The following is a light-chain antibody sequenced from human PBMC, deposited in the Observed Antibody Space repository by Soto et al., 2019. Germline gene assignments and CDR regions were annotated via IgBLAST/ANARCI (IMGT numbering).Light chain of an antibody. CDR2: DAS. Sequence: DFQMTQSPSSLSASVGDRVTINCQASQDISDYLNWYQQKPGAAPKLLIYDASSLESGVPSRFSGSGSGTDFTLTISSLQPEDFATYYCQQSYSTPPTFGQGTKGDIK. CDR3: QQSYSTPPT. CDR1: QDISDY. V-gene: IGKV1-39*01. J-gene: IGKJ1*01.